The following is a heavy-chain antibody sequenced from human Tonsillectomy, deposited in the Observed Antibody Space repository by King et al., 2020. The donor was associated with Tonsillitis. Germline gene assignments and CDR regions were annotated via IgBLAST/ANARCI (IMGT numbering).Heavy chain of an antibody. Sequence: EVQLVESGGGLVQPGGSLRLSCAASGFTFSSYAMSWVRQAPGKGLEWVSAIRGSGGSTYYADSVKGRFTISRDNSKNTLYLQMKSLRAEDTAVYSCAKGRIVGATPFDYWGQGTLVTVSS. D-gene: IGHD1-26*01. CDR1: GFTFSSYA. J-gene: IGHJ4*02. CDR2: IRGSGGST. V-gene: IGHV3-23*04. CDR3: AKGRIVGATPFDY.